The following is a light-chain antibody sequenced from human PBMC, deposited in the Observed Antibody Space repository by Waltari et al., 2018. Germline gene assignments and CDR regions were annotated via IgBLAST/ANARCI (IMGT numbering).Light chain of an antibody. Sequence: HSALTQPPPASGSPGQSVTTSCAGTSSDGGGYNYFSGYQHHPGKAPKLMISEVNKRPSGFPDRFSGSKSGNTASLTVSGLQAEDEADYYCSSYADSNIVVFGGGTKLTVL. CDR3: SSYADSNIVV. J-gene: IGLJ2*01. CDR1: SSDGGGYNY. CDR2: EVN. V-gene: IGLV2-8*01.